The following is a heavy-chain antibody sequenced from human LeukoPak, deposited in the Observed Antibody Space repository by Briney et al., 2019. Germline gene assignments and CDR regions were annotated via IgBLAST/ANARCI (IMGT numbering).Heavy chain of an antibody. V-gene: IGHV3-30*18. CDR1: QFPFSNYG. D-gene: IGHD3-10*01. CDR2: IWDAQSGK. Sequence: GKSLRLSCAASQFPFSNYGMHWVRQAPGKGLEWVAVIWDAQSGKYYIDSVKGRFTVSRDNSKNTPYLQMNSLRTEDTAVYYCAKEGPGGLNFWGQGTLVTVSS. CDR3: AKEGPGGLNF. J-gene: IGHJ4*02.